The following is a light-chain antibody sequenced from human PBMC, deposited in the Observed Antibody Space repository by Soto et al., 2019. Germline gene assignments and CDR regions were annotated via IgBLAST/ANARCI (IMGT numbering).Light chain of an antibody. J-gene: IGKJ1*01. CDR2: GHS. V-gene: IGKV3-20*01. CDR3: QQYGTSPPT. CDR1: QSVGSSY. Sequence: EIVLTQSPGTLSLSPGERANLSCRTSQSVGSSYLAWYQQKPGQAPRLVIYGHSSRATGIPDRFSGSGSGTDFTLTINRLEPEDFAVYYCQQYGTSPPTLGQGTKGEIK.